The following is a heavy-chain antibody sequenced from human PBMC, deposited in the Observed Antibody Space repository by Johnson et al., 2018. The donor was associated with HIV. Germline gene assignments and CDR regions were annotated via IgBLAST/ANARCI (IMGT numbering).Heavy chain of an antibody. J-gene: IGHJ3*02. D-gene: IGHD6-25*01. CDR3: ARDGLSGAFDI. V-gene: IGHV3-20*04. Sequence: VQLVESGGGVVWPGGSLRLSCAASGFTFDDYGMSWVRQAPGKGLEWVSGISWNGGSADYADSVKGRFTISRDISKNTLYLQMNSLRAEDTAVYYCARDGLSGAFDIWGQGTMVTVSS. CDR1: GFTFDDYG. CDR2: ISWNGGSA.